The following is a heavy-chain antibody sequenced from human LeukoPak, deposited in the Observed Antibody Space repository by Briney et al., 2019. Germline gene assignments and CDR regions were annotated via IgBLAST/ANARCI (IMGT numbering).Heavy chain of an antibody. CDR2: INSDGSST. Sequence: TGGSLRLSCAVSGFTFRIYWMHWVRQAPGEGLVWVSRINSDGSSTSYADSVKGRFTISRDNAKNTLYLQMNSLRAEDTAVYYCARSGSYRANFDYWGQGTLVTVSS. J-gene: IGHJ4*02. CDR3: ARSGSYRANFDY. V-gene: IGHV3-74*01. D-gene: IGHD1-26*01. CDR1: GFTFRIYW.